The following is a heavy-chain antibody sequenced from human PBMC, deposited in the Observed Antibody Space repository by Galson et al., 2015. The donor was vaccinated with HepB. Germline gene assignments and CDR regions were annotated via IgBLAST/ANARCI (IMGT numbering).Heavy chain of an antibody. CDR1: GFTFSDYY. CDR3: SRTLPGIDLDY. CDR2: VRHKARRYTT. J-gene: IGHJ4*02. D-gene: IGHD3-3*02. Sequence: SLRLSCAASGFTFSDYYMEWVRQAPGKGLEWVGRVRHKARRYTTDYVASVEGRLTISRDDSKNSRYLQMDSLTTEDTAVYYCSRTLPGIDLDYWGQGTLVTVSS. V-gene: IGHV3-72*01.